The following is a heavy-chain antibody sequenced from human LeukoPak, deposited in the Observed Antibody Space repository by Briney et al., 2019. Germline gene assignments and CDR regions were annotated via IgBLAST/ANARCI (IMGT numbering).Heavy chain of an antibody. J-gene: IGHJ3*02. CDR2: IYTSGST. CDR1: GGSVTYYY. Sequence: SETLSLTCTVSGGSVTYYYWSWIRQPAGKGLEWIGRIYTSGSTNYNPSLKSRVTMSVDTSKNQFSLKLSSVTAADTAVYYCARASDYYYDSSGYPGAFDIWGQGTMVTVSS. D-gene: IGHD3-22*01. V-gene: IGHV4-4*07. CDR3: ARASDYYYDSSGYPGAFDI.